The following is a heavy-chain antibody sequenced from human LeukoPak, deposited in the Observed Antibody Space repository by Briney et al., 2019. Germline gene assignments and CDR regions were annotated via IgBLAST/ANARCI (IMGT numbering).Heavy chain of an antibody. CDR3: ARGFDSKSAYFDY. V-gene: IGHV4-59*01. CDR2: IYYSGST. Sequence: PSETLSLSCTASGGSITNYYWNWVRQPPGKGLEWIGYIYYSGSTNHNPSLKSRVTISVDTSKNQFSLRLTSVSAADTAVYYCARGFDSKSAYFDYWGQGTLLTVSS. D-gene: IGHD5-12*01. CDR1: GGSITNYY. J-gene: IGHJ4*02.